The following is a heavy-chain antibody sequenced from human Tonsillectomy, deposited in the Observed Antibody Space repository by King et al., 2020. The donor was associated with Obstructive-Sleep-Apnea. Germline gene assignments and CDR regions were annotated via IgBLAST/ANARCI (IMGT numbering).Heavy chain of an antibody. CDR2: ISGSGGST. J-gene: IGHJ4*02. V-gene: IGHV3-23*04. Sequence: VQLVESGGGLVQPGGSLRLSCAVSGITFSTYAMSWVRQAPGKGLECVAAISGSGGSTFNADSVKGRCTISRDNSKNTLYLQMNTLRAEVTAVYYCAKEPGIAVAGTLDYWGQGTLVTVSS. D-gene: IGHD6-19*01. CDR3: AKEPGIAVAGTLDY. CDR1: GITFSTYA.